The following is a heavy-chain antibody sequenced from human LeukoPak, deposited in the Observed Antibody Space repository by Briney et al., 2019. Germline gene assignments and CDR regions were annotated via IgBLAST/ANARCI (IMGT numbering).Heavy chain of an antibody. V-gene: IGHV3-53*01. D-gene: IGHD2/OR15-2a*01. CDR3: ARGGNREFDY. J-gene: IGHJ4*02. CDR2: IYSGGST. Sequence: GGSLRLSCAASGFTFSSYAMSWVRQAPGKGLEWVSVIYSGGSTNYADSVKGRFTISRDNSKNTLYLQMNCLRAEDTAVYYCARGGNREFDYWGQGTLVTVS. CDR1: GFTFSSYA.